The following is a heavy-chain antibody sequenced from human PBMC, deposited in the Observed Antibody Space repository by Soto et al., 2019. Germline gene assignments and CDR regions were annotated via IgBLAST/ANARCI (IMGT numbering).Heavy chain of an antibody. D-gene: IGHD6-13*01. CDR3: GRDHYGFNSIDY. Sequence: VQLVESGGGLVQPGGSLRLACVASGFTFSNHWMHWVRQGPGKGLVHVSRIKTDGSYTDYADSVEGRFTISRDNAKNILYLQMNSLRAEDTAVYYCGRDHYGFNSIDYWGQGTLVTVSS. CDR1: GFTFSNHW. J-gene: IGHJ4*02. CDR2: IKTDGSYT. V-gene: IGHV3-74*01.